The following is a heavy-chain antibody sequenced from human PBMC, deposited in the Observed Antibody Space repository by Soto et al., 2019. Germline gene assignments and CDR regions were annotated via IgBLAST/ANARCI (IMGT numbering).Heavy chain of an antibody. D-gene: IGHD3-10*01. V-gene: IGHV3-30*18. CDR3: AKDRPRGGMDV. Sequence: PGGSLRLSCAASGFTFSSYGMHWVRQAPGKGLEWVAVISYDGSNKYYADSVKGRFTISRDNSKNTLYLQMNSLRAEDTAVYYCAKDRPRGGMDVWGQGTTVTVS. CDR1: GFTFSSYG. J-gene: IGHJ6*02. CDR2: ISYDGSNK.